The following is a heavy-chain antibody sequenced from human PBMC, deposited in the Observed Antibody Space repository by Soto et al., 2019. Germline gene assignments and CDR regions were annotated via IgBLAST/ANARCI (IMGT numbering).Heavy chain of an antibody. V-gene: IGHV1-8*01. Sequence: ASVKVSCKAAGYTFTTLDINLVRQATGQGLEWMGWMNPNSGNTGYAQKFQGRVTMTRNTSISTAYMELSSLRSEDTAVYYCARGIQAGFDYWGHGTLVTVSS. J-gene: IGHJ4*01. CDR1: GYTFTTLD. CDR3: ARGIQAGFDY. CDR2: MNPNSGNT.